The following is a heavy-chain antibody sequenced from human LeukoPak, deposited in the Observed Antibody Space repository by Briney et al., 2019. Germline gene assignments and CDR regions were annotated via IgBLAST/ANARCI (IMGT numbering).Heavy chain of an antibody. J-gene: IGHJ4*02. CDR2: ISSSGSTI. CDR1: GFSFSDYY. V-gene: IGHV3-11*04. Sequence: GGSLRLSCAASGFSFSDYYMSWIRQAPGKGLEWVSYISSSGSTIYYADSVKGRFTISRDNAKNSLYLQMNSLRAEDTAVYYCARVNPLNDYGDYGFDYWGQGTLVTVSS. D-gene: IGHD4-17*01. CDR3: ARVNPLNDYGDYGFDY.